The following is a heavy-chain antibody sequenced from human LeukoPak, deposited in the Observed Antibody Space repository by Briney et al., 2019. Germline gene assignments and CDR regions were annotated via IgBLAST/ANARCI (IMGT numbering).Heavy chain of an antibody. D-gene: IGHD3-10*01. J-gene: IGHJ4*02. V-gene: IGHV3-23*01. CDR2: ISHTSEYT. Sequence: PGGSLRLSCAASGFTFSSYIMSWVRQAPGKGLEWVSAISHTSEYTYHADSVKGRFTISRDNSKNTLYLQMNSLRAEDTAMYYCAKGSSAGRPYYFDYWGQGTLVTVSS. CDR1: GFTFSSYI. CDR3: AKGSSAGRPYYFDY.